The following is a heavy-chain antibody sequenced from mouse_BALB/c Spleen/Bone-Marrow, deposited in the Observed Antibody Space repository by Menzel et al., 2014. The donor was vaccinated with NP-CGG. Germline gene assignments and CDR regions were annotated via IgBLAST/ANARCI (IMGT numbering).Heavy chain of an antibody. CDR3: ARSNYPYAMDC. Sequence: LQESGAELARPGASVKLSCKASGYTFTGYWVQWVKQRPGQGLEWIGTIYPGDGDTRYTQKFKGKATLTADKSSSTAYMQLSSLASEDSAVYYCARSNYPYAMDCWGQGTSVTVSS. CDR1: GYTFTGYW. J-gene: IGHJ4*01. V-gene: IGHV1-87*01. D-gene: IGHD2-5*01. CDR2: IYPGDGDT.